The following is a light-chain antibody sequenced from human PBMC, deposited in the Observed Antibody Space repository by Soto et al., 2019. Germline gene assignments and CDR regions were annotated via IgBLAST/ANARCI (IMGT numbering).Light chain of an antibody. CDR3: AAWDGSLNNVL. CDR1: GSSIGTNT. CDR2: GNN. Sequence: QSVLTQPPSASGTPGQRVTISCSGSGSSIGTNTVNCYRQLPGTTPKLLIYGNNQRPSGVPARFSASKSGTSAALGISGLQSDDEADYYWAAWDGSLNNVLFGGGTKLTVL. J-gene: IGLJ2*01. V-gene: IGLV1-44*01.